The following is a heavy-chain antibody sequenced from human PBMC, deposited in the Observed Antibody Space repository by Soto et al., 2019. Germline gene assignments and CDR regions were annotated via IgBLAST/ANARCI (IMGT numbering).Heavy chain of an antibody. CDR1: GDSISSGGFY. J-gene: IGHJ5*02. Sequence: SETLSLTCSVSGDSISSGGFYWSWIRQNPGKGLEWLGYIYYSGSTHYNPSLKSRVTMSVDTSKNQFSLKLSSVTAADTAVYYCASNHEGYCGSTSCYAAWGQGTLVTVSS. D-gene: IGHD2-2*01. CDR2: IYYSGST. CDR3: ASNHEGYCGSTSCYAA. V-gene: IGHV4-31*03.